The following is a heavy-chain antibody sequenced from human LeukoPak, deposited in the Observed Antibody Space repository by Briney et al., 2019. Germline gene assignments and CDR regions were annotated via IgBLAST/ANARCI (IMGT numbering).Heavy chain of an antibody. CDR3: ATAIVVAKGAWDAFDI. J-gene: IGHJ3*02. CDR2: FDPEDGET. V-gene: IGHV1-24*01. CDR1: GYTLTELS. Sequence: ASVKVSCKVSGYTLTELSMHWVRQAPGKGLEWMGGFDPEDGETIYAQKFQGRVTMTGDTSTDTAYMELSSLRSEDTAVYYCATAIVVAKGAWDAFDIWGQGTMVTVSS. D-gene: IGHD3-22*01.